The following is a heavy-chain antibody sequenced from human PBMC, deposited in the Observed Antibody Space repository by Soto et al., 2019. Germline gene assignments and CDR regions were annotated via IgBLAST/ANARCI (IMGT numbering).Heavy chain of an antibody. CDR2: ISAYNGNT. V-gene: IGHV1-18*01. CDR1: GYTFTNYG. D-gene: IGHD3-22*01. Sequence: GASVKVSCKASGYTFTNYGVSWVRQAPGQGLEWMGWISAYNGNTNYAQKLQGRVTMTTDTSTSTAYMELRSLRSDDTAVYYCARDRGIYDSSASPSYWGQGTLVTVSS. CDR3: ARDRGIYDSSASPSY. J-gene: IGHJ4*02.